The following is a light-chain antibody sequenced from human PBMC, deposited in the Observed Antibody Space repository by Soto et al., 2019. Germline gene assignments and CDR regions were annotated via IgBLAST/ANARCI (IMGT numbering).Light chain of an antibody. CDR2: GAS. V-gene: IGKV3-15*01. CDR1: QSVSSN. J-gene: IGKJ2*01. Sequence: EIVMTQSPATLSVSPGEGATLSCRASQSVSSNLAWYRQKPGQAPSLLIYGASTRASGIPAKFSASGSGTEFALTISSLQSEDFAVYYCQQYNNWPYTFGQGTRLEIK. CDR3: QQYNNWPYT.